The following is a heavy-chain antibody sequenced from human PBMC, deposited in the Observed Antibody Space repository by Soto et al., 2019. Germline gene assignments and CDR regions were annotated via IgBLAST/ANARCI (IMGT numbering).Heavy chain of an antibody. CDR3: ARVKSYYYDSSGADY. Sequence: PSETLSLTCAVYGGSFSGYYWSWIRQPPGKGLEWIGEINHSGSTNYNPSLKSRVTISVDTSKNQFSLKLSSVTAADTAVYYCARVKSYYYDSSGADYWGQGTLVTVSS. CDR1: GGSFSGYY. CDR2: INHSGST. D-gene: IGHD3-22*01. V-gene: IGHV4-34*01. J-gene: IGHJ4*02.